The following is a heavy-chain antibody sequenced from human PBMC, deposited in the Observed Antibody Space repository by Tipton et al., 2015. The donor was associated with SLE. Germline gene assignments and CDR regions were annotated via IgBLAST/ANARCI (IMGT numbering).Heavy chain of an antibody. Sequence: TLSLTCTVSGGSISSYYWSWIRQPPGKGLEWIGYIYTSGSTNYNPSLKSRVTISVDTSKNQFSLKLSSATAADTAVYYCARRDQLLRSLAYYYYMDVWGKGTTVTVSS. CDR1: GGSISSYY. J-gene: IGHJ6*03. CDR3: ARRDQLLRSLAYYYYMDV. CDR2: IYTSGST. V-gene: IGHV4-4*08. D-gene: IGHD3-3*01.